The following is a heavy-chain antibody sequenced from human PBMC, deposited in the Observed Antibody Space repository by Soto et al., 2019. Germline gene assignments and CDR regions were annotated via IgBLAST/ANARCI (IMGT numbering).Heavy chain of an antibody. D-gene: IGHD2-15*01. V-gene: IGHV1-18*01. Sequence: GASEKISCKASGYTFTSYGISWVRQAPGQGLEWMGWISAYNGNTNYAQKLQGRVTMTTDTSTSTAYMELRSLRSDDTAVYYCARDRRFVVVVAAAAYCDYWGQGTLVTVSS. CDR2: ISAYNGNT. J-gene: IGHJ4*02. CDR3: ARDRRFVVVVAAAAYCDY. CDR1: GYTFTSYG.